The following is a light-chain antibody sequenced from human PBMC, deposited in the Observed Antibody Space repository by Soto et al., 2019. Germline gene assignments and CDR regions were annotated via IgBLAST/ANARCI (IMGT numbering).Light chain of an antibody. CDR1: QSVSSNY. Sequence: ETVWTQSPGTLSLSPGERDTLSCRSSQSVSSNYLAWYQQKPGQAPRLLIYDVSSRATGIPDRFSGSGSGTDFTLTISRLEPEDFAMYYCQQYGSSPTFGQGTKVEIK. J-gene: IGKJ1*01. CDR2: DVS. V-gene: IGKV3-20*01. CDR3: QQYGSSPT.